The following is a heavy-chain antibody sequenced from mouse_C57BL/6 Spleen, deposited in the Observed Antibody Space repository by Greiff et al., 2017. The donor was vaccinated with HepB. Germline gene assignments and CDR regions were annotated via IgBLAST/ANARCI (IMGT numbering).Heavy chain of an antibody. Sequence: EVNVVESGGGLVKPGGSLKLSCAASGFTFSSYAMSWVRQTPEKRLEWVATISDGGSYTYYPDNVKGRFTISRDNAKNNLYLQMSHLKSEDTAMYYCARDQVYWYFDVWGTGTTVTVSS. CDR1: GFTFSSYA. J-gene: IGHJ1*03. V-gene: IGHV5-4*01. CDR2: ISDGGSYT. CDR3: ARDQVYWYFDV.